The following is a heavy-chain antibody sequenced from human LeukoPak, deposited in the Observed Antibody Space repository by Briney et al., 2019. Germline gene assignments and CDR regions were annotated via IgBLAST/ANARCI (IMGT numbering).Heavy chain of an antibody. V-gene: IGHV4-30-4*08. J-gene: IGHJ5*02. CDR3: ARDRYDFSNYGGYNWFDP. CDR1: GYSISSDYY. D-gene: IGHD4-11*01. Sequence: PSETLSLTCTVSGYSISSDYYWSWIRQPPGKGLEWIGYIYYSGSTYYNPSLKSRVTISVDTSKNQFSLKLSSVTAADTAVYYCARDRYDFSNYGGYNWFDPWGQGILVTVSS. CDR2: IYYSGST.